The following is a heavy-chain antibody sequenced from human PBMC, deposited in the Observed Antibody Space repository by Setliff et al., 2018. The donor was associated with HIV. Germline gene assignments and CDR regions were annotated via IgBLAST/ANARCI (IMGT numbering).Heavy chain of an antibody. D-gene: IGHD3-10*01. J-gene: IGHJ1*01. CDR1: GYSFNQYG. Sequence: ASVKVSCKASGYSFNQYGIRWVRQAPGQGLEWVGWISTYNGNTNYAEKLKGRVTLTKDTSTSTAYMELRSLRSDDTAVYYCARVVVRGVTFIAEYFQHWGQGTLVTVS. CDR3: ARVVVRGVTFIAEYFQH. V-gene: IGHV1-18*01. CDR2: ISTYNGNT.